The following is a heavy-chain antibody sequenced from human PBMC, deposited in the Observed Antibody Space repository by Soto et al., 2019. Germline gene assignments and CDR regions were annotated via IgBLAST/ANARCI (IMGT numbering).Heavy chain of an antibody. D-gene: IGHD2-21*02. Sequence: PGGSLRLSCAAARFTFSDYGMHWVRQAPGKGLEWVAVISYDGSNKYYADSVKGRFTISRDNSKNTLYLQMNSLRAEDTAVYYCARSYGGNSGGHAFDIWGQGTMVTVSS. V-gene: IGHV3-30*03. CDR1: RFTFSDYG. J-gene: IGHJ3*02. CDR3: ARSYGGNSGGHAFDI. CDR2: ISYDGSNK.